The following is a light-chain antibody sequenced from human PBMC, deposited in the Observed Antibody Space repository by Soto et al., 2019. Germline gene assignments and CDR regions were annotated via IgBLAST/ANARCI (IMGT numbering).Light chain of an antibody. CDR2: WAS. V-gene: IGKV4-1*01. CDR3: QQHYSTPWT. J-gene: IGKJ1*01. Sequence: DIVMTQSPDSLAVSLRERATIACRSSQSILHRSNRNNYLAWYQQRPGQPPKLLIYWASNRESGVPDRFSGSGSGTDFTLTINSLQAEDVAVYYCQQHYSTPWTFGQGTKVEIK. CDR1: QSILHRSNRNNY.